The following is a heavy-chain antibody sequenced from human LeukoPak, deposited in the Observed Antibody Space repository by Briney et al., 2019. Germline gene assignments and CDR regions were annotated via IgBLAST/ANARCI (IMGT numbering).Heavy chain of an antibody. CDR2: INSDGSST. Sequence: GGSLRLSCAASGFIFSSYWMHWVRQAPGKGLVWVSRINSDGSSTSYADSVKGRFTISRDNAKNTLYLQMNSLRAEDTAVYYCARSIQLWSPVDYWGQGTLVTVSS. CDR3: ARSIQLWSPVDY. J-gene: IGHJ4*02. V-gene: IGHV3-74*01. CDR1: GFIFSSYW. D-gene: IGHD5-18*01.